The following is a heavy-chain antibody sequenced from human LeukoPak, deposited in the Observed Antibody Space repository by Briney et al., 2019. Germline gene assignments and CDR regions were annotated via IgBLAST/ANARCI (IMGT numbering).Heavy chain of an antibody. V-gene: IGHV1-18*01. CDR1: GYTFTSYG. D-gene: IGHD3-3*01. J-gene: IGHJ4*02. CDR3: ARSDDFWSGTGFDY. CDR2: ISAYNGNT. Sequence: ASVKVSCKASGYTFTSYGIGWVRQAPGQGLEWMGWISAYNGNTNYAQKLQGRVTMTTDTSTSTAYMELRSLRSDDTAVYYCARSDDFWSGTGFDYWGQGTLVTVSS.